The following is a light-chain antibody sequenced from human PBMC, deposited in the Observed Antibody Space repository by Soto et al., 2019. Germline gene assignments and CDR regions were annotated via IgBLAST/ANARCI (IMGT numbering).Light chain of an antibody. CDR1: QSIDRW. CDR3: QNYNSYSEA. CDR2: HAS. V-gene: IGKV1-5*01. J-gene: IGKJ1*01. Sequence: DIQMTQSPSTLPASVGDRVPITCRASQSIDRWLAWYQQKPGKAPKILIYHASSLETGVPSRFSGSGSGTEFTLTISSLQPDDFATYYCQNYNSYSEAFGQGNKVDIK.